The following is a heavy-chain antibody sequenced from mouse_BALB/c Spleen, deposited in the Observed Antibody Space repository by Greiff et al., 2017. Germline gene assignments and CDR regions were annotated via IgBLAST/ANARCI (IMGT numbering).Heavy chain of an antibody. CDR3: AKHGASRGSYYFDY. CDR2: IWGGGST. CDR1: GFSLTDYG. V-gene: IGHV2-6-5*01. J-gene: IGHJ2*01. D-gene: IGHD1-1*02. Sequence: VQRVESGPGLVAPSQSLSITCTVSGFSLTDYGVSWIRQPPGKGLEWLGVIWGGGSTYYNSALKSRLSISKDNSKSQVFLKMNSLQTDDTAMYYCAKHGASRGSYYFDYWGQGTTLTVSS.